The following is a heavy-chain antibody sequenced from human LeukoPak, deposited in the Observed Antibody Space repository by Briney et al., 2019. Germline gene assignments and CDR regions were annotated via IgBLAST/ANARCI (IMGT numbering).Heavy chain of an antibody. Sequence: GGSLRLSCKASGFTFSTYWMSWVRQAPGKGLEWVANIKQDGSEKYYVDSVKGRFTISRDNAKNSLYLQMNSLRAEDTAMYYCARDSAGNDYWGQGTLVTVSS. CDR1: GFTFSTYW. CDR2: IKQDGSEK. V-gene: IGHV3-7*01. D-gene: IGHD6-13*01. CDR3: ARDSAGNDY. J-gene: IGHJ4*02.